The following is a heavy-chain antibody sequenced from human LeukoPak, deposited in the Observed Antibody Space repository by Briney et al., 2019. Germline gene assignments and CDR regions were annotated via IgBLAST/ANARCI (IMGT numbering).Heavy chain of an antibody. D-gene: IGHD5-18*01. CDR1: GGSFSGYY. J-gene: IGHJ5*02. CDR2: INHSGST. V-gene: IGHV4-34*01. CDR3: ARGRGYSYGAELPRFDP. Sequence: PSETLSLTCAVYGGSFSGYYWSWIRQPPGKGLEWIGEINHSGSTNYNPSFKSRVTISVDTSKNQFSLKLSSVTAADTAVYYCARGRGYSYGAELPRFDPWGQGTLVTVSS.